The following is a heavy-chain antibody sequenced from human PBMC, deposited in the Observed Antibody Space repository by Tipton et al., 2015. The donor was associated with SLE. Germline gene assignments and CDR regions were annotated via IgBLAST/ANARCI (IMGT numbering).Heavy chain of an antibody. CDR1: GGSFSDYY. Sequence: LRLSCAVYGGSFSDYYWSWIRQPPGKGLEWIGEVNHSGSTKYKPSLKSRVTISVDTSKKQFSLKLSSVTAADTAVYYCARLDDSSGFDYWGQGTLITVSS. D-gene: IGHD3-22*01. V-gene: IGHV4-34*01. J-gene: IGHJ4*02. CDR2: VNHSGST. CDR3: ARLDDSSGFDY.